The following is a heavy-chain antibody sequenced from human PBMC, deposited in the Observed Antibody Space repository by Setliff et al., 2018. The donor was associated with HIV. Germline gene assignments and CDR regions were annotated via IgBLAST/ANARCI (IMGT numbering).Heavy chain of an antibody. Sequence: TLSLTCTVSGGSVSGSGHYWSWIRQHPGKGLEWIGYMYYSGSTYYNPSLKSRVTISRDTSTNQFSLQLRSVTAADTAMYYCARQTYCGGDCSSPLDYWGQGTPVTVSS. J-gene: IGHJ4*02. CDR1: GGSVSGSGHY. CDR3: ARQTYCGGDCSSPLDY. V-gene: IGHV4-31*03. CDR2: MYYSGST. D-gene: IGHD2-21*01.